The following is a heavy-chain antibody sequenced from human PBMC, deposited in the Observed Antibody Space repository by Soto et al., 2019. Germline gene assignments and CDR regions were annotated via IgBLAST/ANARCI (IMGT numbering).Heavy chain of an antibody. CDR1: GFMFNNYA. Sequence: EVHLLESGGNLVQPGGSLRLSCAAFGFMFNNYAMTWVRQAPGKELEWVSTLSAGGARYYVESVKGRFSIPRANSESRLHLRVSSPRAEDTARDCCARSGHAQWRGTVDSWGQGTLVPVSS. CDR3: ARSGHAQWRGTVDS. V-gene: IGHV3-23*01. D-gene: IGHD6-19*01. J-gene: IGHJ4*02. CDR2: LSAGGAR.